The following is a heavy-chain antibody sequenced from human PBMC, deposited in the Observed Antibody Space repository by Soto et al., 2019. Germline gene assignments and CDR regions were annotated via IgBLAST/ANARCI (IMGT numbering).Heavy chain of an antibody. CDR2: IYWDDDK. D-gene: IGHD3-3*01. J-gene: IGHJ4*02. V-gene: IGHV2-5*02. Sequence: QITLNKSGPTVVRPTETLTLTCRFSGFSLTTSGVGVGWXRQSXGKAPEWLALIYWDDDKRYSESLKSRLTITKDTSKNQVXLTXXXXXXXXXXXYYCAHRVLRTVFGLVTTTAIYFDFWGQGTPVAVSS. CDR3: AHRVLRTVFGLVTTTAIYFDF. CDR1: GFSLTTSGVG.